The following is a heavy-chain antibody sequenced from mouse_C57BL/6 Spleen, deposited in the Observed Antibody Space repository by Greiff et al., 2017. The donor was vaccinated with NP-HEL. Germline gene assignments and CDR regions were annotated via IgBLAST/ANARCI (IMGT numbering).Heavy chain of an antibody. V-gene: IGHV1-64*01. CDR3: ARRDWDYAMDY. D-gene: IGHD4-1*01. J-gene: IGHJ4*01. CDR1: GYTFTSYW. Sequence: QVQLQQPGAELVKPGASVKLSCTASGYTFTSYWMHWVKQRPGQGLEWIGMIHPNSGSTNYNEKFKSKATLTVDKSSSTAYMQLSRLTSEDSAVYYGARRDWDYAMDYWGQGTSVTVSS. CDR2: IHPNSGST.